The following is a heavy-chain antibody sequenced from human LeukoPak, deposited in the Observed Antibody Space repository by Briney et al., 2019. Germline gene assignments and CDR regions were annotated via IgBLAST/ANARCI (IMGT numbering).Heavy chain of an antibody. J-gene: IGHJ4*02. V-gene: IGHV1-2*02. CDR1: GYSFTGYY. CDR3: ASGGYRLDY. CDR2: INHTAGVS. D-gene: IGHD5-18*01. Sequence: ASVKVSCKDSGYSFTGYYMHWVRQAPGQGLEGMGWINHTAGVSNNPQKFQGRVTITRATTISTAFMDLCRMTSDDTAVYYCASGGYRLDYWGQGTLVTVAS.